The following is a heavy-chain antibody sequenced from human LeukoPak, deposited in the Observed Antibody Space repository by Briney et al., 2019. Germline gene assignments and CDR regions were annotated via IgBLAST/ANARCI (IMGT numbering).Heavy chain of an antibody. CDR2: IYTSGST. CDR3: ARSDIVIVPAAMPMDYYYYMDV. V-gene: IGHV4-61*02. D-gene: IGHD2-2*01. CDR1: GGSVSSGTYY. J-gene: IGHJ6*03. Sequence: SETLSLTCTVSGGSVSSGTYYWSWIRQPAGKGLEWIGRIYTSGSTNYNPSLKSRVTISVDTSKNQFSLKLSSVTAADTAVYYCARSDIVIVPAAMPMDYYYYMDVWGKGTTVTISS.